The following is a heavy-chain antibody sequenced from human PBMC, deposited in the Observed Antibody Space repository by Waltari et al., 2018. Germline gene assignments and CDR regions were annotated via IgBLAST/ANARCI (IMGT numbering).Heavy chain of an antibody. CDR2: MSYLGAT. J-gene: IGHJ3*01. D-gene: IGHD5-12*01. V-gene: IGHV4-39*01. CDR3: ATYIGASVGTAAFDV. CDR1: GGSITNTKHY. Sequence: QLQLQESGPGLVKPSETLSLSCSVSGGSITNTKHYWGWIRQPPGQGLEWLGPMSYLGATYISLALNGRITIARDTSTIQLSRKLGSLSAADTAMYYCATYIGASVGTAAFDVCGQGTMVTVSS.